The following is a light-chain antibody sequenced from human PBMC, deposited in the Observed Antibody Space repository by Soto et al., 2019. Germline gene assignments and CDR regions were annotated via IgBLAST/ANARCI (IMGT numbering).Light chain of an antibody. V-gene: IGKV3-15*01. Sequence: IVMTPSPATLSVSPGERVSLSCRASQSIYDKLAWYQQKPGQTPRLLIYDASTRATGISGSFSGSGSGTEFTRSVSSLQSEDFAVYYCQQYNRWPLTFGGGTKVDIK. CDR1: QSIYDK. J-gene: IGKJ4*01. CDR3: QQYNRWPLT. CDR2: DAS.